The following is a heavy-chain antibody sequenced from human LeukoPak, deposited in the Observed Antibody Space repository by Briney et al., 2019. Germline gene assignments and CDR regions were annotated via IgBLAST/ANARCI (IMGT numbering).Heavy chain of an antibody. CDR2: ISSRSSYI. V-gene: IGHV3-21*06. CDR3: ARQYYDIWSGYYTADYYFDY. D-gene: IGHD3-3*01. Sequence: GGSLRLSCAASGFAFSSYGMNWVRQAPGKGLEWVSSISSRSSYIYYADSVKGRFTISRDNAKNSLYLELHSLRAEDTAVYYCARQYYDIWSGYYTADYYFDYWGQGTLVTVSS. J-gene: IGHJ4*02. CDR1: GFAFSSYG.